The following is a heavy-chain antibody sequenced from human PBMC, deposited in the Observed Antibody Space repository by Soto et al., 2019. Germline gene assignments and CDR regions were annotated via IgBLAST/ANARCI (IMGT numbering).Heavy chain of an antibody. Sequence: EVQLVESGGGLVQPGGSLRLSCEASGFTFSRYWMHWVRKAPGKGLVWVSRINIDGSITNYADSVKDRFTISRDSAKNTLYLQMNSLRVEDTAVYRCARGGSGSPMAHDHWGEGTLVTVSS. J-gene: IGHJ4*02. CDR2: INIDGSIT. CDR3: ARGGSGSPMAHDH. V-gene: IGHV3-74*01. CDR1: GFTFSRYW. D-gene: IGHD3-10*01.